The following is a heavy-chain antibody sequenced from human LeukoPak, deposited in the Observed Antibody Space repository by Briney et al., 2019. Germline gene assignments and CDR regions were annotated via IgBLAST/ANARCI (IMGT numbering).Heavy chain of an antibody. J-gene: IGHJ6*02. CDR1: GFTFRRYD. CDR2: IGTAGDT. V-gene: IGHV3-13*01. CDR3: ARGADGLDV. Sequence: GGSLRLSCAASGFTFRRYDVHWVRDVPGEGLEWVSSIGTAGDTYYLGSVKGRFTISREDAKSSSYLQMNSLRVGDTAVYYCARGADGLDVWGQGTTATVSS.